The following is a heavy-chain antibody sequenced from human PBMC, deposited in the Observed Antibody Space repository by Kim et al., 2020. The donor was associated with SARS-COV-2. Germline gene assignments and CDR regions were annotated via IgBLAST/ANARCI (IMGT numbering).Heavy chain of an antibody. V-gene: IGHV3-33*05. CDR1: GFTFSSYG. J-gene: IGHJ6*02. CDR2: ISYDGSNK. D-gene: IGHD2-15*01. Sequence: GGSLRLSCAASGFTFSSYGMHWVRQAPGKGLEWVAVISYDGSNKYYADSVKGRFTISRDNSKNTLYLQMNSLRAEDTAVYYCARDSGGGNEAGTNYYYYGMDVWGQGTTVTVSS. CDR3: ARDSGGGNEAGTNYYYYGMDV.